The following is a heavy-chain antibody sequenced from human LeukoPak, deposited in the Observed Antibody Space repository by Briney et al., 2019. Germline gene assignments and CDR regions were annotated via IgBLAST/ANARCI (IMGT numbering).Heavy chain of an antibody. CDR3: ASMKPHQIPDPPDYYYYGMDV. J-gene: IGHJ6*02. Sequence: PSETLSLTCTVSGDSISSSSYYWGWIRQPPGKEPEWIGSIYYSGSTYYNPSLNSRVTISVDTSKNQFSLKLSSVTAADTAVYYCASMKPHQIPDPPDYYYYGMDVWGQGTTVTVSS. D-gene: IGHD1-14*01. CDR2: IYYSGST. V-gene: IGHV4-39*07. CDR1: GDSISSSSYY.